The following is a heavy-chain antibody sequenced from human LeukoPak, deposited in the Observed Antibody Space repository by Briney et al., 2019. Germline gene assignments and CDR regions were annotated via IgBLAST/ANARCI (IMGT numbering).Heavy chain of an antibody. CDR2: ISYSGGT. J-gene: IGHJ6*03. D-gene: IGHD3-3*01. V-gene: IGHV4-59*11. CDR1: GDSFSSHY. CDR3: ARAYYDFWSGDYYYYMDV. Sequence: SETLSLTCTVSGDSFSSHYWSWIRQPPGKGLEWIGYISYSGGTNYNPSLKSRVTISVDTSKSQFSLKLRSVSAADTAVYYCARAYYDFWSGDYYYYMDVWGKGTTVTVSS.